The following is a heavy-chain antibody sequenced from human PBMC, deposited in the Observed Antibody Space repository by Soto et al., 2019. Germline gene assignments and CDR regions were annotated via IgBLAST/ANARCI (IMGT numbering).Heavy chain of an antibody. Sequence: QVQLVQSGAEVKKPGSSVKVSCKASGGTFSSYAISWVRQAPGQGLEWMGGIIPIFGTANYAQKFQGRVTITADESTSTAYMELSSLRSEDTAVYYCARVRYYDSSAGTRRYYFDYWGQGTLVTVSS. CDR2: IIPIFGTA. V-gene: IGHV1-69*01. CDR3: ARVRYYDSSAGTRRYYFDY. J-gene: IGHJ4*02. D-gene: IGHD3-22*01. CDR1: GGTFSSYA.